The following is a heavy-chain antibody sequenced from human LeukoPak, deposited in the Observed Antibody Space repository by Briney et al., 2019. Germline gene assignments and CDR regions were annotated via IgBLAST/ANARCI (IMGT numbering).Heavy chain of an antibody. CDR3: ARFPTNDYGDYYFDY. Sequence: SETLSLTCTVSGGSISSYYWSWIRQPPGKGLEWIGYIYYSGSTNYNPSLKSRVTISVDTSKNQFSLKLSSVTAADTAVYYCARFPTNDYGDYYFDYWGQGTLVTVSS. CDR2: IYYSGST. D-gene: IGHD4-17*01. V-gene: IGHV4-59*01. J-gene: IGHJ4*02. CDR1: GGSISSYY.